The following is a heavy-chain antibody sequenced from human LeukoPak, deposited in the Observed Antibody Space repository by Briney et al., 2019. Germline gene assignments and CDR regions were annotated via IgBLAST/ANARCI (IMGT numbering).Heavy chain of an antibody. J-gene: IGHJ4*02. CDR3: ASRHYDSSGYARFDY. Sequence: SETLSLTCAVYGGSFSGYYLSWIRQPPGKGLEWIGEINHSGSTNYNPSLKSRVTISVDTSKNQFSLKLSSVTAADTAVYYCASRHYDSSGYARFDYWGQGTLVTVSS. D-gene: IGHD3-22*01. CDR2: INHSGST. V-gene: IGHV4-34*01. CDR1: GGSFSGYY.